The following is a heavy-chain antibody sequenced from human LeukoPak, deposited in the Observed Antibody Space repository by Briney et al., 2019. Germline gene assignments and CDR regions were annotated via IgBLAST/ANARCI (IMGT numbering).Heavy chain of an antibody. CDR1: GGSISNYY. Sequence: SETLSLTCTVSGGSISNYYWSWIRQPPGEGLEWIAYLHYSGSTNYNPSLKSRVTTSVDTSKNQFSLKLCSVTAADTAVYYCARSIAGTRSKFDYWGQGTLVTVSS. J-gene: IGHJ4*02. D-gene: IGHD1/OR15-1a*01. CDR3: ARSIAGTRSKFDY. V-gene: IGHV4-59*08. CDR2: LHYSGST.